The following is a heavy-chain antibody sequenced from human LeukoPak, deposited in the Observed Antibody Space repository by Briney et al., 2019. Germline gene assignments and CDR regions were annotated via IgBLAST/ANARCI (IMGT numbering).Heavy chain of an antibody. CDR2: IIPIFGTA. CDR3: ARAAYYDILTGPLDY. V-gene: IGHV1-69*13. D-gene: IGHD3-9*01. J-gene: IGHJ4*02. CDR1: GGAFSSYA. Sequence: ASVKVSCKASGGAFSSYAISWVRQAPGQGLEWMGGIIPIFGTANYAQKFQGRVTITADESTSTAYTELSSLRSEDTAVYYCARAAYYDILTGPLDYWGQGTLVTVSS.